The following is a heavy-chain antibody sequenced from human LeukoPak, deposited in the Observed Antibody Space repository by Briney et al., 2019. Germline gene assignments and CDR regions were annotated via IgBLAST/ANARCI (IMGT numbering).Heavy chain of an antibody. CDR3: ARDELGIADRLGY. V-gene: IGHV1-18*01. Sequence: ASVKVSCKASGYTFTNYGISWVPQAPGQGLEWMGWINTYNGNTNYAQKLQGRVTMTTDTSTSTTYMELRSLRSDDTAVYYCARDELGIADRLGYWGQGTLVTVSS. CDR2: INTYNGNT. J-gene: IGHJ4*02. CDR1: GYTFTNYG. D-gene: IGHD6-13*01.